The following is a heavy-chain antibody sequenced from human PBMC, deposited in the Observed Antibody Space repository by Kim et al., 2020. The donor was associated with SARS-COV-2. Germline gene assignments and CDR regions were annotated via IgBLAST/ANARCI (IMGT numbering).Heavy chain of an antibody. CDR3: AKDPYYDFWSGYYFDY. V-gene: IGHV3-23*01. Sequence: GGSLRLSCAASGFTFSNYAMSWVRQAPGKGLEWVSAISGRGGSTYYADSVKVRFTISRDNSKNTVYLQMNSLRAEDTAVYYCAKDPYYDFWSGYYFDYWGQGTLVTVSS. CDR1: GFTFSNYA. D-gene: IGHD3-3*01. CDR2: ISGRGGST. J-gene: IGHJ4*02.